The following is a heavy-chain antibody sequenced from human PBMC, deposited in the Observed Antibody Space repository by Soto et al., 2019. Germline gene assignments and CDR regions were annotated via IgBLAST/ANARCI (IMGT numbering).Heavy chain of an antibody. CDR3: AKALEYDSSGYYYFDY. CDR2: ISWNSGSI. Sequence: EVQLVESGGGLVQSGRSLRLSCAASGFTFDDYAMHWVRQAPGKGLEWVSSISWNSGSIAYADSVKGRFTISRDNAKNSLFLKMSSLRPEDTALYYCAKALEYDSSGYYYFDYWGQGTLVTVSS. D-gene: IGHD3-22*01. J-gene: IGHJ4*02. CDR1: GFTFDDYA. V-gene: IGHV3-9*01.